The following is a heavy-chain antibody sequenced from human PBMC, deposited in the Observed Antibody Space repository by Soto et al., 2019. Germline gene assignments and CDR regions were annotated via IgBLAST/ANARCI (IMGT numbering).Heavy chain of an antibody. D-gene: IGHD6-13*01. CDR2: ISGSGGST. CDR3: AKQGSNSSLPRGYFDY. CDR1: EFTFSTYA. J-gene: IGHJ4*02. Sequence: GSLRLSCAASEFTFSTYAMSWVRQAPGKGLEWVSAISGSGGSTYYADSVKGRFTVSRDNSKNTLYLQMNSLRAEDTAVYYCAKQGSNSSLPRGYFDYWGQGTLVTVS. V-gene: IGHV3-23*01.